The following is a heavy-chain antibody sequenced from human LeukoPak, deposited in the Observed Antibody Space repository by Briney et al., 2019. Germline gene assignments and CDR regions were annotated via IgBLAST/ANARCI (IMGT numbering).Heavy chain of an antibody. CDR2: IDRGDTT. CDR1: GFTFSSFW. J-gene: IGHJ3*02. V-gene: IGHV3-53*01. CDR3: ARDRVRAFDI. Sequence: PGGFLRLSCAASGFTFSSFWMHWVRQAPGKGLVWVSIIDRGDTTYYADSVKGRFTISRDDSKNTLYLQMNSLRAEDTAVYYCARDRVRAFDIWGQGTMVTVS.